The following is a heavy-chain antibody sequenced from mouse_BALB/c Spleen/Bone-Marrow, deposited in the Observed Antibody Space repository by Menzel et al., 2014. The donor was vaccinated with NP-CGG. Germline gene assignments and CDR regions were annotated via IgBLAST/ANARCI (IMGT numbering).Heavy chain of an antibody. CDR2: IDPANGNT. J-gene: IGHJ1*01. CDR1: GFNIKDTY. V-gene: IGHV14-3*02. D-gene: IGHD2-4*01. CDR3: ANYDYGWYFDV. Sequence: VQLKQSGAELVKPGASVKLSCTASGFNIKDTYMHWVKQRPEQGLEWIGRIDPANGNTKYGPKFQGKATITADTSSNTAYLQLSSLTSGDTAVYYCANYDYGWYFDVWGAGTTVTVSS.